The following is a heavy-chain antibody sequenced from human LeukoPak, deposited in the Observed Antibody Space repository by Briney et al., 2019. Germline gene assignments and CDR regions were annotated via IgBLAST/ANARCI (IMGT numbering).Heavy chain of an antibody. D-gene: IGHD2-8*02. Sequence: GGSLRLSCSSSGFTFGDFGMSWFRQAPGKGPEWVGFIRSKVYGGATEYAASVKGRFIISRDDSKSIAYPQMNSLETEDTAVYYCSRSRRVLCTGACYSFDYWGQGTLVTVSS. CDR1: GFTFGDFG. J-gene: IGHJ4*02. CDR2: IRSKVYGGAT. CDR3: SRSRRVLCTGACYSFDY. V-gene: IGHV3-49*03.